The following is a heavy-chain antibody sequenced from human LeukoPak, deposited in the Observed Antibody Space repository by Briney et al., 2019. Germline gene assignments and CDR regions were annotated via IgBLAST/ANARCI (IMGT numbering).Heavy chain of an antibody. V-gene: IGHV3-30*18. Sequence: GRSLRLSCAASGFTFSSYGMHWVRQAPGKGLEWVAVISYDGSNKYYADSVKGRFTISRDNSKNTLYLQMNSLRAEDTAVYYCAKVASSSWYGYYYYYMDVWGKGTTVTVSS. D-gene: IGHD6-13*01. CDR2: ISYDGSNK. J-gene: IGHJ6*03. CDR3: AKVASSSWYGYYYYYMDV. CDR1: GFTFSSYG.